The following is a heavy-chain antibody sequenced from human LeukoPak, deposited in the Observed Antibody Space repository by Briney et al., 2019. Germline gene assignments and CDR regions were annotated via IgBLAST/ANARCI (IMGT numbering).Heavy chain of an antibody. CDR1: GYTFTGYY. V-gene: IGHV1-69*13. CDR3: ARMYYDFWSGLVGSQRTNYYYYYMDV. J-gene: IGHJ6*03. CDR2: IIPIFGTA. Sequence: SVKVSCKASGYTFTGYYMHWVRQAPGQGLEWMGGIIPIFGTADYAQKFQGRVTITADESTSTAYMELSSLRSEDTAVYYCARMYYDFWSGLVGSQRTNYYYYYMDVWGKGTTVTVSS. D-gene: IGHD3-3*01.